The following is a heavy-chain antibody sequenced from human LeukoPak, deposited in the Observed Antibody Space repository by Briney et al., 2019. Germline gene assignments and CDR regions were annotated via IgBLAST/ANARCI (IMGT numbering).Heavy chain of an antibody. D-gene: IGHD3-10*01. J-gene: IGHJ5*02. CDR1: GFTFSSYS. Sequence: GGSLRLSCAASGFTFSSYSMNWVRQAPGKGLEWVSSISSSSSYIYYADSVKGRFTISRDNAKNSLYLQMNSLRAEDTAVYYCAKDPFGYYYGSGSFFDPWGQGTLVTVSS. CDR3: AKDPFGYYYGSGSFFDP. V-gene: IGHV3-21*04. CDR2: ISSSSSYI.